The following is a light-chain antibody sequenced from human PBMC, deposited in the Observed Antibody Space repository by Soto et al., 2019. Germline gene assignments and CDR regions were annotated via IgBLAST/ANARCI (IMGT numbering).Light chain of an antibody. CDR1: QSINTN. CDR2: GAS. J-gene: IGKJ2*01. Sequence: EIVMTQSPATLSVSPGERATLSCRASQSINTNLAWYQQRPGQAPRLLVYGASTRAATFPARFSGSGSGTEFTLTISSLQSEYSAVYYCQHYNNWPPYALGQGTKLEIK. V-gene: IGKV3-15*01. CDR3: QHYNNWPPYA.